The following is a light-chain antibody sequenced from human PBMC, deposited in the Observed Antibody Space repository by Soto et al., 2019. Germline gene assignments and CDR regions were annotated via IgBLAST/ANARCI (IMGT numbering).Light chain of an antibody. Sequence: QAVVTQEPSLTVSPGGTVTLTCTLTTGAVTSDYYPNWFQRKPGQALRTLIYRTNNKHSWTPARFSGSLLGGKAALTLSAVQPEEEADYYCVLLCGGEWVFGGGTKLTVL. V-gene: IGLV7-43*01. CDR2: RTN. CDR1: TGAVTSDYY. CDR3: VLLCGGEWV. J-gene: IGLJ3*02.